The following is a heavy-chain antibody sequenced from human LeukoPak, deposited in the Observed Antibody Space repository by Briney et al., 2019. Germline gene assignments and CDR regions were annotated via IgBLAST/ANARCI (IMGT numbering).Heavy chain of an antibody. CDR2: IWYDGNNK. D-gene: IGHD2-15*01. J-gene: IGHJ4*02. CDR3: AKDLYCSAGSCYSSGY. CDR1: GITFSDYG. Sequence: GGSLRLSCAASGITFSDYGMHWVRQAPGEGLEWVAVIWYDGNNKYYADSVKGRFTISRDNSKNTLYLQMNSLRAEDTAIYYCAKDLYCSAGSCYSSGYWGQGTLVTVSS. V-gene: IGHV3-33*06.